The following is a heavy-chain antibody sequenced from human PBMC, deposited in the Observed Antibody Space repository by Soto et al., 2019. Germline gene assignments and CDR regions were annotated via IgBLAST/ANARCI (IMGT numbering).Heavy chain of an antibody. J-gene: IGHJ4*02. V-gene: IGHV4-30-2*01. Sequence: SETLSLTCAVSGGSISSGGYSWNWIRQPPGKGLEWVGCIYHSGSTYYNPSLKSRVTISVDRSKHQFSLNLSSVTAADTAVYYCARAIPYYDSSGSPPKDFDYWGQGTLVTVSS. D-gene: IGHD3-22*01. CDR1: GGSISSGGYS. CDR2: IYHSGST. CDR3: ARAIPYYDSSGSPPKDFDY.